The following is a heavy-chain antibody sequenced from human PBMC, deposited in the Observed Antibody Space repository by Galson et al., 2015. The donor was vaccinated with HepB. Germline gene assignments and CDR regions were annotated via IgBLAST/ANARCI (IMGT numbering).Heavy chain of an antibody. J-gene: IGHJ6*02. D-gene: IGHD3-16*01. V-gene: IGHV3-23*01. CDR1: GFTFRSYA. CDR2: ISGDGGRT. Sequence: SLRLSCAASGFTFRSYAMNWVRQVPGKGLEWVSAISGDGGRTYYADSVKGRFTISRDNSKNTLYLQTNSLRAEDTAVYYCAKGDVWGSAAKNYGMDVWGQGTTVTVSS. CDR3: AKGDVWGSAAKNYGMDV.